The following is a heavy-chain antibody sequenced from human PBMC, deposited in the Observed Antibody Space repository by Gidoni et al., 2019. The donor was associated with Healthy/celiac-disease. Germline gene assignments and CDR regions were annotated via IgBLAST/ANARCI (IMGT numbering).Heavy chain of an antibody. V-gene: IGHV3-9*02. J-gene: IGHJ4*02. CDR1: GFTSDDYA. Sequence: EVQLVESGGGLVQPGRSLSLSCAASGFTSDDYAMHWVRQAPGKGLEWVSGISWNSGSIGYADSVKGRFTIARDNAKNSLYLQMNSLRAEDTALYYCAKARVISAAYYFDYWGQGTLVTVSS. CDR3: AKARVISAAYYFDY. D-gene: IGHD3-16*02. CDR2: ISWNSGSI.